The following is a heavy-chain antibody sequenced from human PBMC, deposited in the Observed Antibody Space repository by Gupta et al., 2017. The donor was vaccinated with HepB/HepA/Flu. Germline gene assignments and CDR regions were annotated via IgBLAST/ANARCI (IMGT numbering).Heavy chain of an antibody. CDR2: IGASGGST. Sequence: DVQLLDSGGGLVQPGGSLRLSCAASGFTFRNYAMTWDRQAPGLGLEWVSAIGASGGSTYYADSVKGRFTISRDNIKNTLYLYMTSLRAEDTAVYSCAKESTSVPTDSWGQGTLVTVSS. CDR1: GFTFRNYA. V-gene: IGHV3-23*01. CDR3: AKESTSVPTDS. J-gene: IGHJ4*02. D-gene: IGHD5/OR15-5a*01.